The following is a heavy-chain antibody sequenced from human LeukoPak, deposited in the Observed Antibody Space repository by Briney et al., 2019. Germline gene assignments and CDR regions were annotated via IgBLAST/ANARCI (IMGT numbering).Heavy chain of an antibody. D-gene: IGHD2-2*02. V-gene: IGHV3-30*02. CDR3: AEPPRQLLYTDY. CDR1: GFTFSSYG. Sequence: PGGSLRLSCAASGFTFSSYGMHWVRQAPGKGLEWVAFIRYDGSNKYYADSVKGRFTISRDNSKNTLYLQMNSLRAEDTAVYYCAEPPRQLLYTDYWGQGTLVTVSS. J-gene: IGHJ4*02. CDR2: IRYDGSNK.